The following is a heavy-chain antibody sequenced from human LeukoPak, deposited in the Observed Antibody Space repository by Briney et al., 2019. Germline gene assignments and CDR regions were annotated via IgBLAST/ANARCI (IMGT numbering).Heavy chain of an antibody. D-gene: IGHD3-10*01. V-gene: IGHV5-51*01. J-gene: IGHJ4*02. CDR1: GYIITNYW. CDR3: ARQSRDGSKTRGYYFDY. Sequence: GESLKVSCQVSGYIITNYWIGWVRQMPGKGLESLGIIYPADSDTTYSPSFQGQVSISADKSISTVYLHWSSLRASDTAMYYCARQSRDGSKTRGYYFDYWGQGTLVTVSS. CDR2: IYPADSDT.